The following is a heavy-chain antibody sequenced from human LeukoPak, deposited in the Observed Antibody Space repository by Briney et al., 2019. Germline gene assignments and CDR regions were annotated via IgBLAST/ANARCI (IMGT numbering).Heavy chain of an antibody. D-gene: IGHD3-22*01. J-gene: IGHJ4*02. Sequence: SETLSLTCTDSGGSISSYYWSRIRQPPGKGLEWIGYIYYSGSTNYNPSLKSRVTISVDTSKNQFSLKLSSVTAADTAVYYCARDRRHSSGYDYWGQGTLVTVSS. V-gene: IGHV4-59*01. CDR2: IYYSGST. CDR3: ARDRRHSSGYDY. CDR1: GGSISSYY.